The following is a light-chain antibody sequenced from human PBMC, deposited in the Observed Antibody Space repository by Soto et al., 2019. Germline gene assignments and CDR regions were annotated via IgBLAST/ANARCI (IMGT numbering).Light chain of an antibody. CDR1: QSVSSSY. CDR3: QQYGSSPRGFN. V-gene: IGKV3-20*01. CDR2: GAS. J-gene: IGKJ3*01. Sequence: EIVLTQSPGTLSLSPGERATLSCRASQSVSSSYLAWYQQKPGQAPRLLIYGASSRATGIPDRFSGSGSGTNFTLTISRLEPEDFAVYYCQQYGSSPRGFNFGPGTKVDIK.